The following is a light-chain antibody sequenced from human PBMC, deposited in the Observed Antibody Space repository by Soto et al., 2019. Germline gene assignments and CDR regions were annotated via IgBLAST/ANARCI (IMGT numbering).Light chain of an antibody. J-gene: IGLJ2*01. CDR1: SSNVGSNA. Sequence: QSVLPQPPSASGTPGQRVTISCSGSSSNVGSNAVNWYQQLPRTAPKLLIYTNNQRPPGVPHRFSGSKSATSASLAISGLQSEDEADYYCAAWDDSLNGVVFGGGTKLTVL. V-gene: IGLV1-44*01. CDR3: AAWDDSLNGVV. CDR2: TNN.